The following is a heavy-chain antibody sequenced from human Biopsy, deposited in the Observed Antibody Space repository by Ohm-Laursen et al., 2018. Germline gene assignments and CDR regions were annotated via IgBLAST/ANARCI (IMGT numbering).Heavy chain of an antibody. Sequence: SDTLSLTCSVSGGSTNDYFWSWISQPAGETLEWIGRIYSSGGSSYNPSLKSRISMSMDTSNDQFSLTLTSVTAADTAVYYCARTPGKAVAGRFLDLWGRGTLVTVSS. CDR3: ARTPGKAVAGRFLDL. D-gene: IGHD6-19*01. J-gene: IGHJ2*01. CDR2: IYSSGGS. CDR1: GGSTNDYF. V-gene: IGHV4-4*07.